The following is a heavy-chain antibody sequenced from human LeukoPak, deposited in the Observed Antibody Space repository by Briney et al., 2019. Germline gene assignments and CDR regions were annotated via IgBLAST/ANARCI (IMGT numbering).Heavy chain of an antibody. Sequence: ASVNVSCKASGYTFTAYYMHWVRQAPGQGLEWMGWINPNSGGTNNEQKFQGRVTMARDTSISTAYMELSRLRSDDTAVYYCARRKKDYGDYSFDYWGQGTLVTVSS. CDR3: ARRKKDYGDYSFDY. CDR1: GYTFTAYY. CDR2: INPNSGGT. V-gene: IGHV1-2*02. J-gene: IGHJ4*02. D-gene: IGHD4-17*01.